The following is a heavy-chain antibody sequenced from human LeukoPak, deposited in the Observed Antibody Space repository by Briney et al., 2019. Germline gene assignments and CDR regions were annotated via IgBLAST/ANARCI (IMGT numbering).Heavy chain of an antibody. V-gene: IGHV2-5*02. CDR1: GFSLSTSGVG. CDR2: IYWDADK. Sequence: SGPTLVNPTQTLTLTCTFSGFSLSTSGVGVGWIRQPPGKALEWLALIYWDADKRYSPSLKSRLTITKDTSKNQVVLTMTNMDPVDTATYYSAHTHRADYDSSGHHSDWGQGTLVTVSS. D-gene: IGHD3-22*01. CDR3: AHTHRADYDSSGHHSD. J-gene: IGHJ4*02.